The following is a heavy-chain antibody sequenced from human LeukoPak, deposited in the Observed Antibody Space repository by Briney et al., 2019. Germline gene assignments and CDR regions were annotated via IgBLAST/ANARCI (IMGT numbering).Heavy chain of an antibody. V-gene: IGHV3-30*04. CDR2: ISYDGSNK. D-gene: IGHD3-10*01. CDR1: GFTFSSYA. CDR3: AKARDVLWFGKFRNDAFDF. J-gene: IGHJ3*01. Sequence: GGSLRLSCAASGFTFSSYAMHWVRQAPGKGLEWVAVISYDGSNKYYADSVKGRFTISRDYSKNTLYLQMNSLRAEDTAVYYCAKARDVLWFGKFRNDAFDFWGQETMVTV.